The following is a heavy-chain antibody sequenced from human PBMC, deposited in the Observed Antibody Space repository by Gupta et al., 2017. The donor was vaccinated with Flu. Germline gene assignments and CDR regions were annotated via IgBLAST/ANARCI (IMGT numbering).Heavy chain of an antibody. CDR1: GDSISSRHYY. Sequence: QLQLQESGPGLVKPSETLSLTCTVSGDSISSRHYYWAWNRQPPEKGLEWIVSIDYSGNTYYNPSLKSRVSISIDTSNNQFSLRLSSVTAADTAVYYCASMNDDTSMYVLRDYWGQGTQVTVSS. D-gene: IGHD5-18*01. CDR3: ASMNDDTSMYVLRDY. V-gene: IGHV4-39*01. J-gene: IGHJ4*02. CDR2: IDYSGNT.